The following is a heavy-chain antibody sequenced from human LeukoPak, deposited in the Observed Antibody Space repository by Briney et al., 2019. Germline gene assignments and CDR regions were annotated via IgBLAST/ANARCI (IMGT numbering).Heavy chain of an antibody. Sequence: PGGSLRLSCAASGFTFSSYGMHWVRQAPGKGLEWVAVISYDGSNKYYADSVKGRFTISRDNSKNTLYLQMNSLRAEDTAVYYCAKDRGVNCSGGSCYPMDYWGQGTLVTVSS. D-gene: IGHD2-15*01. J-gene: IGHJ4*02. CDR1: GFTFSSYG. CDR2: ISYDGSNK. V-gene: IGHV3-30*18. CDR3: AKDRGVNCSGGSCYPMDY.